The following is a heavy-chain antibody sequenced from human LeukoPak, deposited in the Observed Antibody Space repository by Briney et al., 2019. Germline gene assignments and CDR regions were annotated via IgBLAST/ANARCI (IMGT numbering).Heavy chain of an antibody. D-gene: IGHD2-2*01. CDR3: ARGRVVVVPSVRWDY. CDR2: IRQDGTEK. J-gene: IGHJ4*02. V-gene: IGHV3-7*01. CDR1: GFIFSNHW. Sequence: PGGSLRLFCAASGFIFSNHWMSWVRQAPGKGVEWVANIRQDGTEKYYVDSVKGRFTISRDNAKNSLYLQMDSLRAEDTAVYYCARGRVVVVPSVRWDYWGQGALVTVSS.